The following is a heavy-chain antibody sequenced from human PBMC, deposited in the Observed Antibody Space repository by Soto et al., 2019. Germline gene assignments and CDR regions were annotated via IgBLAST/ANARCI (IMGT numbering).Heavy chain of an antibody. Sequence: QVQLVQSGAEVREPGSSVKVSCKASGGTFSSYRINWVRQAPGQGLEWVGGIVPIYRTADYAQKFQGRVSITADESALTTYLELSSVKSQDTAVYYCARDSGAKLSSSWGQGTLVTVSS. J-gene: IGHJ4*02. CDR2: IVPIYRTA. CDR3: ARDSGAKLSSS. D-gene: IGHD6-13*01. V-gene: IGHV1-69*01. CDR1: GGTFSSYR.